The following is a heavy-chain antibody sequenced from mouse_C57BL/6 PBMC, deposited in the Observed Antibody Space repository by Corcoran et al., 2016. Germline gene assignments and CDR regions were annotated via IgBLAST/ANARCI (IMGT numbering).Heavy chain of an antibody. CDR2: INTYSGVP. CDR3: ARRLTGYVDY. J-gene: IGHJ2*01. D-gene: IGHD4-1*01. CDR1: GYTFTTYG. V-gene: IGHV9-3*01. Sequence: QILLVQSGPELKKPGETIKISCQASGYTFTTYGMSWVKQAPGKGLKWMGWINTYSGVPTYADDFKGRFAFSLETSASTAYLQINNLKNEDTATYFCARRLTGYVDYWGQGTTLTVSS.